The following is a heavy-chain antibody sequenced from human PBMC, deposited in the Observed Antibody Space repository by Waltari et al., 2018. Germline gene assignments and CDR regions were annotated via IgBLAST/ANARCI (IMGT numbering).Heavy chain of an antibody. D-gene: IGHD3-9*01. Sequence: QLQLQESGPGLVKPSETLSLTCTVSGGSISSSTYYWGWIRQTPGKGLACIGRIYYSGTTDHNPSLKSRITRSIDTSQNQFSLKLYSVTAADTAVYYCARLPLNYAVDVWGQGTTVTVSS. V-gene: IGHV4-39*07. CDR1: GGSISSSTYY. CDR2: IYYSGTT. J-gene: IGHJ6*02. CDR3: ARLPLNYAVDV.